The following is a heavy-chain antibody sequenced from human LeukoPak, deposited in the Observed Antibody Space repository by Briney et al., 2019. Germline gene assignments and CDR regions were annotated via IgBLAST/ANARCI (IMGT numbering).Heavy chain of an antibody. CDR2: IKQDGSEK. V-gene: IGHV3-7*03. CDR3: AKTGIAAAGTIDY. D-gene: IGHD6-13*01. CDR1: GFTFISYW. Sequence: GGSLRLSCAASGFTFISYWMSWVRQAPGKGLEWVANIKQDGSEKYYVDSVKGRFTISRDNAKNSLYLQMNSLRAEDTAVYYCAKTGIAAAGTIDYWGQGTLVTVSS. J-gene: IGHJ4*02.